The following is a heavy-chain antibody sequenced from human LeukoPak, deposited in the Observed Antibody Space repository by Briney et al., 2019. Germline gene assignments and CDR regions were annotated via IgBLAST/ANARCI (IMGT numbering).Heavy chain of an antibody. D-gene: IGHD2-15*01. CDR3: AQKGGTDH. CDR1: GFILSDYN. J-gene: IGHJ4*02. V-gene: IGHV3-48*02. CDR2: ISSSSSAI. Sequence: GGSLRLSCAASGFILSDYNMIWVRQAPGKGLEWISYISSSSSAIYYADSVKGRFTISRDNAKNSLYLQMSSLRDEDTAVYYCAQKGGTDHWGQGTLVTVSS.